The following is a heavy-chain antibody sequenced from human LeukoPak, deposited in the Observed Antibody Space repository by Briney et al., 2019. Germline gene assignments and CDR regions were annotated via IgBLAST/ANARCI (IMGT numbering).Heavy chain of an antibody. Sequence: GGSLRLSCAASGFTFSSYSMNWVRQAPGQGLEWVSSITSRSSYIYYADSVKGRFTISRDNAKNSLYLQMNSLRAEDTALYYCARAARPFYDSSDYYSSWSQGTLVTVSS. CDR1: GFTFSSYS. J-gene: IGHJ5*02. D-gene: IGHD3-22*01. CDR3: ARAARPFYDSSDYYSS. CDR2: ITSRSSYI. V-gene: IGHV3-21*01.